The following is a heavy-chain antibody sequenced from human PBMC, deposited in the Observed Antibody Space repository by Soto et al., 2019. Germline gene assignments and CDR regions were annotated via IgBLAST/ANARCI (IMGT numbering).Heavy chain of an antibody. CDR3: ARRDIAVAEGAIDY. V-gene: IGHV1-18*01. D-gene: IGHD6-19*01. J-gene: IGHJ4*02. Sequence: QVPLVQSGAEVKKPGASVKGSCKASGYTFTSYGISWVRQAPGQGLEWMGWISAYNGNTNYAQKLQGRVTMTTDTSTSTAYKELRILRSDDTAVYYCARRDIAVAEGAIDYWGQGTLVTVSS. CDR2: ISAYNGNT. CDR1: GYTFTSYG.